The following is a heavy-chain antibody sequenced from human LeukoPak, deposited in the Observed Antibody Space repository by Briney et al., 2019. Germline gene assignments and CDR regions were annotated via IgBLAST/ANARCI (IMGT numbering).Heavy chain of an antibody. D-gene: IGHD3-22*01. CDR1: GGSFSGYY. Sequence: SETPSLTCAVYGGSFSGYYWSWIRQPPGKGLEWIGEINHSGSTNYNPSLKSRVTISVDTSKNQFSLKLSSVTAADTAVYYCARSLKYYYDSSGYWGQGTLVTVSS. CDR3: ARSLKYYYDSSGY. J-gene: IGHJ4*02. V-gene: IGHV4-34*01. CDR2: INHSGST.